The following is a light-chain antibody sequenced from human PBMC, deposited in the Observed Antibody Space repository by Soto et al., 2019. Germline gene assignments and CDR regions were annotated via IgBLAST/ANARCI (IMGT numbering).Light chain of an antibody. CDR1: QSVSHF. CDR2: DTS. CDR3: QQRTDWPT. Sequence: EIVLTQSPGTLSLSPGESATLSCRASQSVSHFLAWYQQKPGQAPRLLIYDTSNRATGIPGRFSGSGSGTDFTLTIDSLEPEDSAVYYCQQRTDWPTFGGGTKVEI. V-gene: IGKV3-11*01. J-gene: IGKJ4*01.